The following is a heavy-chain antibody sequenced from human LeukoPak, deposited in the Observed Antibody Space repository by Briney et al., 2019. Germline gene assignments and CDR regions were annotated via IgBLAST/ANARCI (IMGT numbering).Heavy chain of an antibody. J-gene: IGHJ4*02. V-gene: IGHV4-34*01. Sequence: SETLSLTCAVYGGSFSGYYWSWIRQPPGKGLEWIGEINHSGSTNYNPSLKSRVTISVDTSKNQFSLKLSSVTAADTAVYYCASSPREWFGELLYRYFDYWGQGTLVTVSS. CDR1: GGSFSGYY. CDR3: ASSPREWFGELLYRYFDY. CDR2: INHSGST. D-gene: IGHD3-10*01.